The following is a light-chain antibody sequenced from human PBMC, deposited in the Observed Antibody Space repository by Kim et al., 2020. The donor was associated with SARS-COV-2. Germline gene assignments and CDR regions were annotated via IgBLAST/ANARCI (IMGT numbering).Light chain of an antibody. CDR3: SSYAGSHSWF. CDR1: SSDVGAYIY. V-gene: IGLV2-8*01. J-gene: IGLJ3*02. CDR2: EVN. Sequence: GQAVTISGPGHSSDVGAYIYVCWYQQHPGKAPKLVIYEVNKRPSGVPDRFSGSKSGNTASLTVSGLQADDEADYYCSSYAGSHSWFFGGGTQLTAL.